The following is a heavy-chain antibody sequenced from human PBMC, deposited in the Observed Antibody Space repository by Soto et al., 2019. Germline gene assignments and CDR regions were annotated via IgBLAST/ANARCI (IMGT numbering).Heavy chain of an antibody. J-gene: IGHJ4*02. D-gene: IGHD6-13*01. CDR3: ARPRRRGSSWYFGYYFDY. V-gene: IGHV3-30-3*01. CDR2: ISYDGSNK. CDR1: GFTFSSYA. Sequence: QVQLVESGGGVVQPGRSLRLSCAASGFTFSSYAMHWVRQAPGKGLEWVAVISYDGSNKYYADSVKGRFTISRDNSKNTLYLQMNSLRAEDTAVYYCARPRRRGSSWYFGYYFDYWGQGTLVTVSS.